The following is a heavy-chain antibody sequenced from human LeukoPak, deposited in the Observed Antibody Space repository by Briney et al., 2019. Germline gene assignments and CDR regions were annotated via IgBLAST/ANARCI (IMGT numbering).Heavy chain of an antibody. CDR2: INHSGST. J-gene: IGHJ6*03. CDR1: GGSFSGYY. Sequence: SETLSLTCAVYGGSFSGYYWSWIRQPPGKGLEWIGEINHSGSTNYNPSLKSRVTISVDTSKNQFSLKLSSVTAADTAVYYCVRHAPYGSGRSDNYYYMDVWGKGTTVTVSS. V-gene: IGHV4-34*01. CDR3: VRHAPYGSGRSDNYYYMDV. D-gene: IGHD3-10*01.